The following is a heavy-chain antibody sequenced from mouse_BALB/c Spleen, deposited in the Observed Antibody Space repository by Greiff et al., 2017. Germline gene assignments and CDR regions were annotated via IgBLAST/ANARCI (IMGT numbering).Heavy chain of an antibody. CDR1: GFTFSSYT. CDR3: TRVGYGNYAGDAIDY. Sequence: DVKLVESGGGLVKPGGSLKLSCAASGFTFSSYTMSWVRQTPEKRLEWVATISSGGSYTYYPDSVKGRFTISRDNAKNTLYLQMSSLKSEDTAMYYCTRVGYGNYAGDAIDYWGQGTSVTVSS. V-gene: IGHV5-6-4*01. D-gene: IGHD2-10*02. J-gene: IGHJ4*01. CDR2: ISSGGSYT.